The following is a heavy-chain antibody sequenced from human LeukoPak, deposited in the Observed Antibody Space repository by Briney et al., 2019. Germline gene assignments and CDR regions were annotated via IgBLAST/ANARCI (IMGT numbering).Heavy chain of an antibody. CDR2: IYPGDSDT. V-gene: IGHV5-51*01. J-gene: IGHJ3*02. Sequence: GESLKISCKGSGYSFTSYWTGWVRQMPGKGLEWMGIIYPGDSDTRYSPSFQGQVTISADKSISTAYLQWSSLKASDTAMYYCARRRLSRSSSSSDAFDIWGQGTMVTVSS. CDR3: ARRRLSRSSSSSDAFDI. CDR1: GYSFTSYW. D-gene: IGHD6-6*01.